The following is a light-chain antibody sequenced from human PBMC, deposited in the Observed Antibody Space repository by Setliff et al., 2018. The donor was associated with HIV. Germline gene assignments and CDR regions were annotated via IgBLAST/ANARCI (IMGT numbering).Light chain of an antibody. J-gene: IGLJ2*01. V-gene: IGLV2-11*01. Sequence: QSALAQPRSVSGSPGQSVTISCSGASSDVGTYNYVSWYQQHPGKAPKLIIYDVSKRPSGVPHRFSGSKSGNTASLTISGLQAEDEADYYCSSYISSSTLFGGGTQLTVL. CDR3: SSYISSSTL. CDR1: SSDVGTYNY. CDR2: DVS.